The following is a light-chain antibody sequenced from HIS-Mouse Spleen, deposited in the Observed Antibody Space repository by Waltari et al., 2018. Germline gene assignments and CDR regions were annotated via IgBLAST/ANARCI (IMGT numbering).Light chain of an antibody. CDR2: SDN. V-gene: IGLV1-44*01. Sequence: QSVLTQPPSASGTPGQRVTISCSGSSSNIGSNTVNWYQQLPGTAPKLLIYSDNQRPAVVPDPFSGSKSGTSASLAISGLQSEDEADYYCAAWDDSLNGWVFGGGTKLTVL. J-gene: IGLJ3*02. CDR3: AAWDDSLNGWV. CDR1: SSNIGSNT.